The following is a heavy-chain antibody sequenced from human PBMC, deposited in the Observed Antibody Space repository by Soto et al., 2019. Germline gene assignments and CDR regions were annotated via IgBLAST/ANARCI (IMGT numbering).Heavy chain of an antibody. D-gene: IGHD5-18*01. CDR1: GYTLTSYG. J-gene: IGHJ6*01. CDR2: ISTLKGNT. V-gene: IGHV1-18*04. Sequence: ASVKVSCKASGYTLTSYGIGWVRQAPGQGLEWMGWISTLKGNTHYAQKLQGRVTMTTDTSTSTVYMELRSLRSDDTAVYYCARDYSGDTAMEDYGMEVLGQGTTVIVSS. CDR3: ARDYSGDTAMEDYGMEV.